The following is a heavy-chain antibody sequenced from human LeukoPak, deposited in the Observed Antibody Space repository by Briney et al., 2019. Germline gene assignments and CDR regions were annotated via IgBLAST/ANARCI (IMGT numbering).Heavy chain of an antibody. Sequence: GGSLRLSCAASGFTFSSYSMNWVRQAPGKGLEWVSSISSSSTYMYYADSVKGRFTISRDNAKNALYLQMNILRAEDTAVYDCAKVRLDYYDPSGYYYHSDAFDVWGQGTMVTVSA. CDR2: ISSSSTYM. D-gene: IGHD3-22*01. CDR1: GFTFSSYS. CDR3: AKVRLDYYDPSGYYYHSDAFDV. J-gene: IGHJ3*01. V-gene: IGHV3-21*01.